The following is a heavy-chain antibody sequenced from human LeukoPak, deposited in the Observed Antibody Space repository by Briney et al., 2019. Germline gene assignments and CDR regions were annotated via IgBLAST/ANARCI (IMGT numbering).Heavy chain of an antibody. V-gene: IGHV3-48*04. CDR3: ARERSVGGATPRGHWFDP. Sequence: GESLTLSCAASQISFSDHSMNWVRQAPGKGLEWVAYILDTGSTTSYADSVKGRFTISRDSAKNSLYLQMNSLRAEDTAVYYCARERSVGGATPRGHWFDPWGQGTLVTVSS. CDR2: ILDTGSTT. CDR1: QISFSDHS. D-gene: IGHD1-26*01. J-gene: IGHJ5*02.